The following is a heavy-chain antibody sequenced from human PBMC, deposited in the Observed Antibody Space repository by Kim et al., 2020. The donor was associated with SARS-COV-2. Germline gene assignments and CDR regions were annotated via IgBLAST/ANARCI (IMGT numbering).Heavy chain of an antibody. V-gene: IGHV4-39*07. CDR2: T. D-gene: IGHD2-8*01. CDR3: ARRMYATGWFGR. J-gene: IGHJ4*02. Sequence: THNNPPLESRVTVSLDTSKNQFSLRLTSVTAADTAVYYCARRMYATGWFGRWGQGILVTVSS.